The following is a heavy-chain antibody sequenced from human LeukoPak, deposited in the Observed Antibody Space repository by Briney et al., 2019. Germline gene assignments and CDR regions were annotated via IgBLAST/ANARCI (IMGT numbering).Heavy chain of an antibody. D-gene: IGHD5-18*01. V-gene: IGHV4-39*01. CDR3: ARQKSYGYGAFDY. J-gene: IGHJ4*02. CDR1: GGSISSSSYY. CDR2: IYYSGST. Sequence: SETLSLTCTVSGGSISSSSYYWGWIRQPPGKGLEWIGNIYYSGSTYYNPSLKSRVTISVDTSKNQFSLKLSSVTAADTAVYYCARQKSYGYGAFDYWGRGTLVTVSS.